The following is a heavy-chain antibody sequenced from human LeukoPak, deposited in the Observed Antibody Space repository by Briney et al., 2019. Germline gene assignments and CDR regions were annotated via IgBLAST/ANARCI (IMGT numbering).Heavy chain of an antibody. V-gene: IGHV3-30*02. J-gene: IGHJ4*02. CDR1: GFTFSSYG. D-gene: IGHD2-2*01. CDR2: IRYDGSNK. Sequence: PGGSLRLSCAASGFTFSSYGMHWVRQAPGKGLEWVAFIRYDGSNKYYADSVKGRFTISRVNSENTLYLQMNSLRAEDTAVYYCAKGPSRWTHCSSTSCYNYWGQGTLVTVSS. CDR3: AKGPSRWTHCSSTSCYNY.